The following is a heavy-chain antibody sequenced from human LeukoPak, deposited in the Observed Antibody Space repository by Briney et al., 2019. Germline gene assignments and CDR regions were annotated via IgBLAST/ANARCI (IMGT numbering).Heavy chain of an antibody. V-gene: IGHV1-2*02. CDR1: GYTFTGYY. CDR3: AREQLAGPGTVMDV. Sequence: GASVKVSCKASGYTFTGYYVHWVRQAPGQGLEWMGWIKPNSGDTHFAQNFQGRVTVTGDTSISTAYMEVSRLTSDDTAVYYCAREQLAGPGTVMDVWGKGTTVTVSS. J-gene: IGHJ6*03. CDR2: IKPNSGDT. D-gene: IGHD6-13*01.